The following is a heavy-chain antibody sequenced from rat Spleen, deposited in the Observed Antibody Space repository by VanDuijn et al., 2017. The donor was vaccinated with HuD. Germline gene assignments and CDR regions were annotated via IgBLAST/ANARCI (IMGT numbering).Heavy chain of an antibody. CDR2: ILRTGENP. D-gene: IGHD2-2*01. V-gene: IGHV5-31*01. CDR3: TGGGIPWYLDF. J-gene: IGHJ1*01. Sequence: EVQLVESGGGLVQPGGSLKLSCIASGFIFKNYWLTWIRQAPGKGLEWVASILRTGENPYYSDSVKGRFTISRDNAKSTLYLQMNRLRSEDSATYYCTGGGIPWYLDFWGPGTMVTVSS. CDR1: GFIFKNYW.